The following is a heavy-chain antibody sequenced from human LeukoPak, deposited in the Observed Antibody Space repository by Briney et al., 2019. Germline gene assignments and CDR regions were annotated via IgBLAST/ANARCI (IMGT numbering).Heavy chain of an antibody. D-gene: IGHD1-1*01. J-gene: IGHJ4*02. Sequence: GGSLRLSCSAYGFTFTSHVMHWVRQAPGKGLQYVSGISMNVQTTYYAGSVKGRFTISRASSKHTVYLQINSLTAENTAVYYCVREGLERSTYFYYWGQGTLVSVSS. CDR2: ISMNVQTT. CDR1: GFTFTSHV. CDR3: VREGLERSTYFYY. V-gene: IGHV3-64D*06.